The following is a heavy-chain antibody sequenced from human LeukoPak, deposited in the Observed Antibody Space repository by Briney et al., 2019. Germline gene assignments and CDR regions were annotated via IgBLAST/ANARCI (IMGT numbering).Heavy chain of an antibody. J-gene: IGHJ4*02. D-gene: IGHD6-13*01. V-gene: IGHV1-46*01. Sequence: ASVKVSCKASGYTFTNYGIGWVRQAPGQGLEWMGIINPSGGSTSYAQKFQGRVTMTRDMSTSTVYMELSSLRSEDTAVYYCARALDLSSSWSYFDYWGQGTLVTVSS. CDR2: INPSGGST. CDR3: ARALDLSSSWSYFDY. CDR1: GYTFTNYG.